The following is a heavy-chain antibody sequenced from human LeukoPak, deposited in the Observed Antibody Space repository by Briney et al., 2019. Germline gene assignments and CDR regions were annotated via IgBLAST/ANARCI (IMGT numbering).Heavy chain of an antibody. V-gene: IGHV4-39*01. D-gene: IGHD6-19*01. CDR2: IYYSGST. CDR1: GGSISSSSYY. Sequence: SETLSLTCTVSGGSISSSSYYWGWIRQPPGKGLEWIGSIYYSGSTYYNPSLKSRVTISVDTSKNQFSLKLSSVTAADTAVYYCARKYSSGWYQTDYWGQGTLVIVSS. CDR3: ARKYSSGWYQTDY. J-gene: IGHJ4*02.